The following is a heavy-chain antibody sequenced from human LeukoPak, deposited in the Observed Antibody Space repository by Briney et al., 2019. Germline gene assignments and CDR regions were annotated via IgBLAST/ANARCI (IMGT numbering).Heavy chain of an antibody. CDR3: TKDLRYYYADNHSEMDEHDY. Sequence: LAGGSLRLSCAASGFTFDDFAMHWVRQVPGKGLEWVSGISWKNNGARGYVESVKGRFTISRDNSKNTLSLQMNSLRAEDTALYYCTKDLRYYYADNHSEMDEHDYWGQGTLVTVSS. CDR1: GFTFDDFA. D-gene: IGHD4-23*01. CDR2: ISWKNNGAR. J-gene: IGHJ4*02. V-gene: IGHV3-9*01.